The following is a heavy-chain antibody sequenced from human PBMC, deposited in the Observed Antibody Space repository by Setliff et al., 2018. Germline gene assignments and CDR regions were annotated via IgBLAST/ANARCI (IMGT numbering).Heavy chain of an antibody. V-gene: IGHV4-61*08. J-gene: IGHJ5*02. CDR2: IYYSGST. CDR3: ARDSAPSYYYDSSGYPFDP. D-gene: IGHD3-22*01. Sequence: SETLSLTCTVSGGSISSGDYYWSWIRQPPGKGLEWIGSIYYSGSTNYNPSLKSLVTISVATSKNQFSLKLSSVTAADTAVYYCARDSAPSYYYDSSGYPFDPWGQGTLVTVSS. CDR1: GGSISSGDYY.